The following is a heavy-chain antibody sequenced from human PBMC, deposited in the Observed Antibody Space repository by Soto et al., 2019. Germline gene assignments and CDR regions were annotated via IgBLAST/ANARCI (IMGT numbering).Heavy chain of an antibody. D-gene: IGHD3-10*01. V-gene: IGHV1-18*01. CDR2: IRAYNGDT. Sequence: ASVKVTCQASGYRLISYGSNLVRQALGQGLEWMGWIRAYNGDTKYAQNLQGRVTMTTDTSTSTAYMEMRSLRSDDTAVYYCVRDLDGSGSYYTDYWGPGTLVTVSS. CDR1: GYRLISYG. J-gene: IGHJ4*02. CDR3: VRDLDGSGSYYTDY.